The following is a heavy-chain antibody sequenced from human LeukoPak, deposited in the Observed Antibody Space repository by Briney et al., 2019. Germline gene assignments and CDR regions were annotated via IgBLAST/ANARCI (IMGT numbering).Heavy chain of an antibody. CDR2: IHRCGTT. V-gene: IGHV3-53*01. CDR3: TRVDGGQSI. D-gene: IGHD6-6*01. CDR1: GLTVSNNY. J-gene: IGHJ4*02. Sequence: GGSLTLACAASGLTVSNNYMGCVRQAAGKGLEWVALIHRCGTTYHAASVKGQFTISRENSKNTMYFQMNSLRAEDTAVYYCTRVDGGQSIWGQGTLVTVSS.